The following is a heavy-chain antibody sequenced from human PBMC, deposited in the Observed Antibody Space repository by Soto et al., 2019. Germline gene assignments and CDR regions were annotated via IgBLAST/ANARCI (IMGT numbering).Heavy chain of an antibody. CDR1: GFTFSSYG. CDR2: IWYDGSNK. CDR3: ARGDIGSFDY. J-gene: IGHJ4*02. Sequence: QVQLVESGGGVVQPGRSLRLSCAASGFTFSSYGMHWVRQAPGKGLEWVAVIWYDGSNKYYADSVKGRFTISRDNSKNTLYLQMNSLRAEDTAVYCCARGDIGSFDYWGQGTLVTVSS. D-gene: IGHD5-12*01. V-gene: IGHV3-33*01.